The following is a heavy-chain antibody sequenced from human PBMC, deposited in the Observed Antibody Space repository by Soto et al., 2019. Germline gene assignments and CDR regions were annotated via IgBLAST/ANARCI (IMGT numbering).Heavy chain of an antibody. CDR3: AKEGKASSGWYDY. Sequence: PGGSLRLSCVASGFTFITSGMHWVRQAPGKGLEWVAIITYDGSDQHYADSVKGRFTISRDNSKNTLYLQMNSLRAEDTAVYYCAKEGKASSGWYDYWGQGTLVTVSS. CDR2: ITYDGSDQ. D-gene: IGHD6-19*01. V-gene: IGHV3-30*18. J-gene: IGHJ4*02. CDR1: GFTFITSG.